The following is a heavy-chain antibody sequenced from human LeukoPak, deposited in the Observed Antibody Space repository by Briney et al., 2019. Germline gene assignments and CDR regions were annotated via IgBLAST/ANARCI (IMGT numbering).Heavy chain of an antibody. CDR2: IYYSGST. J-gene: IGHJ4*02. CDR3: ASILDYYDSSGYYPRFDY. V-gene: IGHV4-39*07. Sequence: SETLSLTCTVSGGSISSYYWSWIRQPPGKGLEWIGSIYYSGSTYYNPSLKSRVTISVDTSKNQFSLKLSSVTAADTAVYYCASILDYYDSSGYYPRFDYWGQGTLVTVSS. D-gene: IGHD3-22*01. CDR1: GGSISSYY.